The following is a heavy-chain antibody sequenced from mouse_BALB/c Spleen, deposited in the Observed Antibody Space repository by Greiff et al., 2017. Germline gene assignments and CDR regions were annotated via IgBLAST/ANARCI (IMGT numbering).Heavy chain of an antibody. CDR3: ARGSPWFAY. CDR1: GFSLTSYG. J-gene: IGHJ3*01. CDR2: IWSGGST. V-gene: IGHV2-4-1*01. Sequence: VKLMESGPGLVQPSQSLSITCTVSGFSLTSYGVHWVRQSPGKGLEWLGVIWSGGSTDYNSALKSRLSISKDNSKSQVFLKMNSLQTDDTARYYCARGSPWFAYWGQGTLVTVSA.